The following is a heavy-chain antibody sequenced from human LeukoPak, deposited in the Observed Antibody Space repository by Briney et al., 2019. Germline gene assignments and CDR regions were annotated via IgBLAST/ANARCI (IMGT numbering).Heavy chain of an antibody. CDR2: ISGSGGST. CDR1: GFTFSSYA. D-gene: IGHD2-2*01. CDR3: AKGGGYCSSTSCPYYYYYYYMDV. V-gene: IGHV3-23*01. Sequence: GGSLRLSCAASGFTFSSYAMSWVRQAPGKGLEWVSAISGSGGSTYYADSVKGRFTISRDNSKNTLYLQMNSLRAEDTAVYYCAKGGGYCSSTSCPYYYYYYYMDVWGKGTTVTVSS. J-gene: IGHJ6*03.